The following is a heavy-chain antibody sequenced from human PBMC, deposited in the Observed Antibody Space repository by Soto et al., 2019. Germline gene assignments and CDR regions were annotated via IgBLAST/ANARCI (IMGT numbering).Heavy chain of an antibody. CDR1: GGSISSNSYY. Sequence: SGTLSLTCTVSGGSISSNSYYWGWVRQPPGKGLEWIGAVYYTGNTYYNPSLKSRVTISVDTSRNQFSLKLSSVTAADTALYYCALGYCSGGTCWDFDYWGQGTLVTVSS. J-gene: IGHJ4*02. CDR3: ALGYCSGGTCWDFDY. D-gene: IGHD2-15*01. CDR2: VYYTGNT. V-gene: IGHV4-39*01.